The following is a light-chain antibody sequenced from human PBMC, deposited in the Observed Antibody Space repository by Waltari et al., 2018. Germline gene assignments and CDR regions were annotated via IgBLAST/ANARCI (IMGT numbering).Light chain of an antibody. CDR1: TLGNKY. CDR2: QDN. J-gene: IGLJ1*01. V-gene: IGLV3-1*01. CDR3: QAWDGTTAYV. Sequence: SYELTQPPSVSVSPGQTATITCSGITLGNKYTCWYQQQPGQSPVLVIYQDNKRPSGIPDRFSGSNSGNTATLTISGTQTMDEADYYCQAWDGTTAYVFGTGTKVTVL.